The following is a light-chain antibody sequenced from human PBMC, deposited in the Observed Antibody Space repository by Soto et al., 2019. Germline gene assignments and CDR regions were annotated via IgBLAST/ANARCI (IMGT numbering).Light chain of an antibody. J-gene: IGLJ3*02. Sequence: QSALTQPPSASGSPGQSVTISCTGTSSDIGAYNYVSWYQQHPGKVPKLVIYEVSERPSGVPDRFSGSKSGHTASLTVSGLQPEDEADYYCSSHSGDTNVVFGGGTKVTVL. CDR1: SSDIGAYNY. V-gene: IGLV2-8*01. CDR3: SSHSGDTNVV. CDR2: EVS.